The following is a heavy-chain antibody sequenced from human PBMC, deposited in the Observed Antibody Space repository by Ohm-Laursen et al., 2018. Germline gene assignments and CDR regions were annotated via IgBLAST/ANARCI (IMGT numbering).Heavy chain of an antibody. Sequence: SETLSLTWAVYGGSFSGYYWNWIRQPPGKGLEWIGEINHSRSTKYNSSFKSRVTISVDTSKNQFSLKLSSVTAADTAVYYCASSTTVTRIDYWGQGTLVTVSS. CDR2: INHSRST. V-gene: IGHV4-34*01. CDR1: GGSFSGYY. J-gene: IGHJ4*02. D-gene: IGHD4-17*01. CDR3: ASSTTVTRIDY.